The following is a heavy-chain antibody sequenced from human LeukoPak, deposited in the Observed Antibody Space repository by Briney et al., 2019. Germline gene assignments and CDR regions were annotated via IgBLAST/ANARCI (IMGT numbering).Heavy chain of an antibody. J-gene: IGHJ5*02. D-gene: IGHD6-6*01. Sequence: GGSLRLSCAASGFTFSSYSMNWVRQAPGKGLEWVSSISSSSSYIYYADSVKGRFTISRDNAKNSLYLQMNSLRAEDTAVYYCARVGIAARPRWFDPWGQGTLVTVSS. CDR1: GFTFSSYS. CDR3: ARVGIAARPRWFDP. V-gene: IGHV3-21*01. CDR2: ISSSSSYI.